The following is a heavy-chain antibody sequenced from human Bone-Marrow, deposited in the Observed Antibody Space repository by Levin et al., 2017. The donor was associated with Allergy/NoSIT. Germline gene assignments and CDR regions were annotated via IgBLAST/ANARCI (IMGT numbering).Heavy chain of an antibody. J-gene: IGHJ4*02. CDR3: ARESITMVRGVPIKLFDY. Sequence: GGSLRLSCAASGFTFSSYWMHWVRQAPGKGLVWVSRINSDGSSTSYADSVKGRFTISRDNAKNTLYLQMNSLRAEDTAVYYCARESITMVRGVPIKLFDYWGQGTLVTVSS. CDR2: INSDGSST. D-gene: IGHD3-10*01. V-gene: IGHV3-74*01. CDR1: GFTFSSYW.